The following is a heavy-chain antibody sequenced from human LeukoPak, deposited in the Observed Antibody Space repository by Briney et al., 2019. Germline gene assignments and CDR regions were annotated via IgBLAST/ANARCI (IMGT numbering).Heavy chain of an antibody. V-gene: IGHV3-53*04. CDR2: LYGAGST. D-gene: IGHD6-19*01. Sequence: GGSLRLSCAASGFSFSNYEMSWVRQAPGKGLEWGSVLYGAGSTYYADSVKGRFTISRHDSQNTLFLQMNSLRAEDTAVYYCARGGTPGFSTGRIDYWGQGTLVTVSS. CDR1: GFSFSNYE. CDR3: ARGGTPGFSTGRIDY. J-gene: IGHJ4*02.